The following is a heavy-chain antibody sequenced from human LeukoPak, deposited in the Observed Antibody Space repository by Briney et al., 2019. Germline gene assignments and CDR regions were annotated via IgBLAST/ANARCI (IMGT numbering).Heavy chain of an antibody. CDR1: GFTFSSYA. D-gene: IGHD1-14*01. CDR3: ARQKSRSNFQH. Sequence: GRSLRLSCAASGFTFSSYAMHWVRQAPGKGLEWVAVISYDGSNKYYADSVKGRFTISRDNSKNTLYLQMNSLRAEDTAVYYCARQKSRSNFQHWGQGTLVTVSS. CDR2: ISYDGSNK. V-gene: IGHV3-30*14. J-gene: IGHJ1*01.